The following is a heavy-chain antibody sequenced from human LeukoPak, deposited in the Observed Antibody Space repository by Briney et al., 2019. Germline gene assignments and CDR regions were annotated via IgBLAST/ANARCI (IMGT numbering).Heavy chain of an antibody. CDR3: AKGTSIGKYCTNGVCSPFDY. J-gene: IGHJ4*02. CDR1: GFTFSSYA. Sequence: PGGSLTLSCAVSGFTFSSYAMRWVRQAPGQGLEWVSVISDSGDYTSYADSVRGRFTISRDNSRNTLYLQMISLRPEDTAVYYCAKGTSIGKYCTNGVCSPFDYWGQGTLVTVSS. CDR2: ISDSGDYT. D-gene: IGHD2-8*01. V-gene: IGHV3-23*01.